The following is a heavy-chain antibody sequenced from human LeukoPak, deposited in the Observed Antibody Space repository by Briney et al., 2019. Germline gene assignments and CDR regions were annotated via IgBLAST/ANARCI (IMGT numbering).Heavy chain of an antibody. D-gene: IGHD3-10*01. J-gene: IGHJ4*02. CDR1: GFTVNSNY. CDR2: IYSGGST. Sequence: GGSLRLSCAASGFTVNSNYMSWVRQAPGKGLEWVSVIYSGGSTYYADSVKGRFTISRDNSKNTLHLQMNSLRAEDTAVYYCASSRLSFGEFPYYFDYWGQGTLVTVSS. V-gene: IGHV3-53*01. CDR3: ASSRLSFGEFPYYFDY.